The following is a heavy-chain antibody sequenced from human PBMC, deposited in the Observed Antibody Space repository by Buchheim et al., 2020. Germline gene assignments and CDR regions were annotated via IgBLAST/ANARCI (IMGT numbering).Heavy chain of an antibody. J-gene: IGHJ6*02. CDR1: GFTFSSYG. CDR2: IRDDGSNK. D-gene: IGHD2-8*01. V-gene: IGHV3-30*02. CDR3: AKDVLMVYATLYYYYGMDV. Sequence: QVQLVESGGGVVQPGRSLRLSCAASGFTFSSYGMHWVRQAPGKGLEWVAFIRDDGSNKYYADSVKGRFTISRDNYKNTLYLQMNSLRAEDTAVYYCAKDVLMVYATLYYYYGMDVWGQGTT.